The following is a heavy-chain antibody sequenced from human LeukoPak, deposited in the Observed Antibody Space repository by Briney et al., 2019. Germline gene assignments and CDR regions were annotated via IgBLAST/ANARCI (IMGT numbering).Heavy chain of an antibody. CDR3: ARKYSRGAFDI. Sequence: GRSLRLSCAASGFTFDDYAMHWVRQAPGKGLEWVSGISWNSGSIGYADSVKGRFTISRDNAKNSLYLQMNSLRAEDTAVYYCARKYSRGAFDIWGQGTMVTVSS. V-gene: IGHV3-9*01. J-gene: IGHJ3*02. D-gene: IGHD6-6*01. CDR2: ISWNSGSI. CDR1: GFTFDDYA.